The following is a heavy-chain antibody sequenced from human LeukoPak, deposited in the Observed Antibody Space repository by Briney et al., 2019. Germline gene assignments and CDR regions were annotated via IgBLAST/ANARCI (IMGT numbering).Heavy chain of an antibody. Sequence: GGSLRLSCAASGFTFSIYAMSWVRQAPGKGLEWVSTITSGGSTYYADSVKGRFTISRDNSKKTPYLQLNSLSAEDTAVYYCANRGIGAAGNWGQGTLVTVSS. D-gene: IGHD6-13*01. V-gene: IGHV3-23*01. CDR3: ANRGIGAAGN. CDR1: GFTFSIYA. CDR2: ITSGGST. J-gene: IGHJ4*02.